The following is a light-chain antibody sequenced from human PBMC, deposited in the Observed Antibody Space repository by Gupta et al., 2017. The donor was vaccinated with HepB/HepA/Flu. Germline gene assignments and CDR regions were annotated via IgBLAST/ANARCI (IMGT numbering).Light chain of an antibody. Sequence: QSALTQPASVSGSPGQSITISCTGTSSDVGGYNSVSWYQQHPGKPPNLIIYDVSDRPSGVSNRFSGSKSGNTASLTISGLQAEDEADYYCNSYTSSSTRVFGGGTKLTVL. J-gene: IGLJ3*02. V-gene: IGLV2-14*03. CDR3: NSYTSSSTRV. CDR1: SSDVGGYNS. CDR2: DVS.